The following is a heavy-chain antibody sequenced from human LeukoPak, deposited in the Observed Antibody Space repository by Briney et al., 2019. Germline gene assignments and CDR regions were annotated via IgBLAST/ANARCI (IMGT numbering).Heavy chain of an antibody. D-gene: IGHD3-16*01. V-gene: IGHV3-23*01. CDR2: IGGTGVRT. CDR1: GFTFSSHA. CDR3: AKDRLGGPYFFHY. J-gene: IGHJ4*02. Sequence: GGSLRLSCASSGFTFSSHAMSWVRQAPGKGLEWVSTIGGTGVRTYYADSVKGRFTISRDNSKNTLYLQINSLRAEDTAVYFCAKDRLGGPYFFHYWGQGTLVTVSS.